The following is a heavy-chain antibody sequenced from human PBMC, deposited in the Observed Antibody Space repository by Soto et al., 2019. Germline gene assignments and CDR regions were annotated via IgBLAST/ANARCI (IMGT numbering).Heavy chain of an antibody. CDR2: ISSDGSEK. CDR3: ANSWPTLTTGFDF. J-gene: IGHJ4*02. Sequence: PGGSLRLSCVASGFTFSNYAMPWVRQAPGKGLGWVAVISSDGSEKDYLDSVRDRFTISRDNSKNTLYLQMNNLRPEDTAMYYWANSWPTLTTGFDFWGQGA. V-gene: IGHV3-30*18. CDR1: GFTFSNYA. D-gene: IGHD4-17*01.